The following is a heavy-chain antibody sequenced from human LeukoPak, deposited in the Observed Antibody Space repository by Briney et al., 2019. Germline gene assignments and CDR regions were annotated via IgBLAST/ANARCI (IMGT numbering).Heavy chain of an antibody. CDR1: GFTFSSYW. CDR2: INSDGSST. J-gene: IGHJ6*02. V-gene: IGHV3-74*01. CDR3: AREGAYCSGGSCRGMDV. D-gene: IGHD2-15*01. Sequence: PGGSLRLSCAASGFTFSSYWMHWVRQAPGKGLVWVSRINSDGSSTSYADSVKGRFTISRDNAKNTLYLQMNSLRAEDTAVYYCAREGAYCSGGSCRGMDVWGQGTTVTVSS.